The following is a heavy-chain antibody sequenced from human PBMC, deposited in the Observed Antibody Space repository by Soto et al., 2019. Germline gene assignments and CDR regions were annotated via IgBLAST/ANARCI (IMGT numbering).Heavy chain of an antibody. CDR3: ARGYCSSTSCWDY. D-gene: IGHD2-2*01. J-gene: IGHJ4*02. Sequence: PGGSLRLSCAASGFTFSSYAMSWVRQAPGKGLEWVSAISGSGGSTYYADSVKGRFTISRDNAKNSLYLQMNSLRAEDMAVYYCARGYCSSTSCWDYWGQGTLVTVSS. V-gene: IGHV3-23*01. CDR1: GFTFSSYA. CDR2: ISGSGGST.